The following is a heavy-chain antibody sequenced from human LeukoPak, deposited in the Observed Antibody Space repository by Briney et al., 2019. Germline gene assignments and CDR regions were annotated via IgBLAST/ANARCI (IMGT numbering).Heavy chain of an antibody. CDR3: ARAPSELYPPFDS. D-gene: IGHD1-26*01. Sequence: SETLSLTCTVSGGSITSYYCSWVWQGPRKGLDWMWFVYITGAANTNPSPKSRVSISVETSKNKISLNLNSASAADTAAYFYARAPSELYPPFDSWGPGTLVTVSS. CDR2: VYITGAA. J-gene: IGHJ4*02. V-gene: IGHV4-59*01. CDR1: GGSITSYY.